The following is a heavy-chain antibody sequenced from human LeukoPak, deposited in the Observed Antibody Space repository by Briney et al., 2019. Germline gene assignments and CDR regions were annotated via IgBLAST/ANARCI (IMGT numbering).Heavy chain of an antibody. CDR2: IYYSGST. Sequence: SETLSLTCTVSGVSISSHYWSWIRQPPGEGLEWIGYIYYSGSTNYNPSLKSRVTISVDTSKNQFSLKLSSVTAADTAVYYCARELVAPYYYYYYMDVWGKGTTVTVSS. CDR3: ARELVAPYYYYYYMDV. CDR1: GVSISSHY. J-gene: IGHJ6*03. D-gene: IGHD2-15*01. V-gene: IGHV4-59*11.